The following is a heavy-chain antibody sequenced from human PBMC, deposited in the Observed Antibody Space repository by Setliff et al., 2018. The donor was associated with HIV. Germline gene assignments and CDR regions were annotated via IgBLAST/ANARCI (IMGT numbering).Heavy chain of an antibody. D-gene: IGHD2-2*01. CDR1: GYTFTGYY. J-gene: IGHJ6*03. V-gene: IGHV1-69*06. CDR3: AREDVGGLYHLQSGGWPPQSHYYYYYMDV. CDR2: IITIFGTT. Sequence: SVKVSCKASGYTFTGYYMHWVRQAPGQGLEWMGRIITIFGTTNYAQKFQDRVTITADTSARIVYMELSSLRSDDTAVYYCAREDVGGLYHLQSGGWPPQSHYYYYYMDVWGKGTTVTSP.